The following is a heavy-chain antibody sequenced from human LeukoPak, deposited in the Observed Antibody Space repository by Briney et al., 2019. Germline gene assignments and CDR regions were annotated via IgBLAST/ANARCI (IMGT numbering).Heavy chain of an antibody. CDR2: IYYSGST. D-gene: IGHD5-12*01. CDR1: GGSISSYY. V-gene: IGHV4-59*01. CDR3: AREATRGYSGYDWKFDY. Sequence: PSETLSLTCTVSGGSISSYYWSWIRQPPGKGLEWIGYIYYSGSTNYNPSLKSRVTISLDTSKNQFSLKLSSVTAADTAVYYCAREATRGYSGYDWKFDYWGQGTLVTVSS. J-gene: IGHJ4*02.